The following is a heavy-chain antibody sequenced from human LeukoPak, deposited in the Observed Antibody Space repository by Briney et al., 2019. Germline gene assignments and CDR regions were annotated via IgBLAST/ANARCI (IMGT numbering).Heavy chain of an antibody. J-gene: IGHJ4*02. CDR1: CGSITSYC. Sequence: SETLSLTCTVSCGSITSYCWSWIRQPPGEGLEWIGYIYFSVSTNNKPSLRTRSTISVATPKNRFSLKLSSVTAADTAVYYCARGPTTVPATYYFDYWGQGTLVTVSS. D-gene: IGHD4-11*01. V-gene: IGHV4-59*01. CDR2: IYFSVST. CDR3: ARGPTTVPATYYFDY.